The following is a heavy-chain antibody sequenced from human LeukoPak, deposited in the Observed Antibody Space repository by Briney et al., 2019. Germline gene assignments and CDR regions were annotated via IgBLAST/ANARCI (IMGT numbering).Heavy chain of an antibody. CDR3: ARDKVRGIGYCSSTSCPRDY. CDR1: GGTFSSYA. Sequence: SVKVSCKASGGTFSSYAISWVRQAPGQGLEWMGRIIPIFGIANYAQKFQGRVTITADKSTSTAYMELSSLRSEDTAVYYCARDKVRGIGYCSSTSCPRDYWGRGTLVTVSS. V-gene: IGHV1-69*17. D-gene: IGHD2-2*01. J-gene: IGHJ4*02. CDR2: IIPIFGIA.